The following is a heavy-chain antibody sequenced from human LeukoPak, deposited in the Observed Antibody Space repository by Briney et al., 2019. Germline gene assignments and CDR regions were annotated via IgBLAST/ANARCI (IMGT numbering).Heavy chain of an antibody. CDR1: GGSFSGYY. D-gene: IGHD3-9*01. V-gene: IGHV4-34*01. CDR3: ASVPVYYDILTGYYDTTFDY. Sequence: PGGSLRLSCAVYGGSFSGYYWSWIRQPPGKGPEWIGEINHSGSTNYNPSLKSRVTISVDTSKNQFSLKLSSVTAADTAVYYCASVPVYYDILTGYYDTTFDYWGQGTLVTVSS. J-gene: IGHJ4*02. CDR2: INHSGST.